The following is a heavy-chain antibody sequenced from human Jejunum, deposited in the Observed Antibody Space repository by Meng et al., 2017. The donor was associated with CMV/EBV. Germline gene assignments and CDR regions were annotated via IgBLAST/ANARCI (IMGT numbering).Heavy chain of an antibody. V-gene: IGHV3-30*14. J-gene: IGHJ4*02. CDR3: AKKYSGSFDY. Sequence: SCVASGFTFNIYALHWVRQAPGKGMEWLAIISFDGSKKIYTDSVRGRFTISRDNSKKTLYLQMNSLRAEDTAVYYCAKKYSGSFDYWGQGTLVTVSS. D-gene: IGHD1-26*01. CDR1: GFTFNIYA. CDR2: ISFDGSKK.